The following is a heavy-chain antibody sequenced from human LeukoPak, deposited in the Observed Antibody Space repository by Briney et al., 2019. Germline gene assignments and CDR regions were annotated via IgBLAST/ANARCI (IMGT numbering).Heavy chain of an antibody. CDR2: IYNSGYT. CDR1: GGSITSGYY. Sequence: SVTLSLTCTVSGGSITSGYYWSCLRQHPGKGLEWIGSIYNSGYTSFNPSLESRLTISLDTSKNQFSLTLTSVTVADTAVYYCAREAGTGVTFDSWGQGTLVSLS. V-gene: IGHV4-31*03. J-gene: IGHJ4*02. D-gene: IGHD3/OR15-3a*01. CDR3: AREAGTGVTFDS.